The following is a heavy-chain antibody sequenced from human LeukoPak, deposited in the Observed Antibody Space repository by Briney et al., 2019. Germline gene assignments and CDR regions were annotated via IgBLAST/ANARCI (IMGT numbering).Heavy chain of an antibody. CDR3: ATYCSGGSCYKGLDP. Sequence: PGGSLRLSCAGFTFSSYAMSWVRQAPGKGLEWVSTIRSSGDTYYADSVKGRCTISRDNSKNTLYLQMNSLRAEDTAVYFGATYCSGGSCYKGLDPWGQGTLVTVSS. D-gene: IGHD2-15*01. CDR2: IRSSGDT. V-gene: IGHV3-23*01. J-gene: IGHJ5*02. CDR1: GFTFSSYA.